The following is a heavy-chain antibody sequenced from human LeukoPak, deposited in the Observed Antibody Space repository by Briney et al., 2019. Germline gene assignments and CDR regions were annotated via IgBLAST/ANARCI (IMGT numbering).Heavy chain of an antibody. Sequence: PEGSLRLSCAASGFTFSSSNMNWARQAPGKGLEWVSSISSSGSYTYYADSVKGRFTISRDNAKNSLYLQMNSLRAEDTAVYYCARDRTRYCSGGSCYSSYGMDVWGQGTTVTVS. CDR2: ISSSGSYT. CDR3: ARDRTRYCSGGSCYSSYGMDV. CDR1: GFTFSSSN. V-gene: IGHV3-21*01. D-gene: IGHD2-15*01. J-gene: IGHJ6*02.